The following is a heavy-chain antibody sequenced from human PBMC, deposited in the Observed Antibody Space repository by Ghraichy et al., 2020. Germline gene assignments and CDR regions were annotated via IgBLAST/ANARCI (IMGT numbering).Heavy chain of an antibody. CDR1: GFIVSSNY. CDR2: IYSDGDT. D-gene: IGHD1-26*01. CDR3: ARDGRVGATGWGMDV. J-gene: IGHJ6*02. Sequence: GGSLRLSCAASGFIVSSNYMSWVRQAPGKGLEWVSVIYSDGDTYYADSMKGRFTISRDNSKNTLYLQMNSLRAEDTAVYYCARDGRVGATGWGMDVWGQGTTVTVSS. V-gene: IGHV3-53*01.